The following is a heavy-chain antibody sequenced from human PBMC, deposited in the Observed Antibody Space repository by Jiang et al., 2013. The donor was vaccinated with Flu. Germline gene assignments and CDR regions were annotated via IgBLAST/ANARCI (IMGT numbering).Heavy chain of an antibody. Sequence: QTLSLTCAISGDSVSTNSAAWNWIRQSPSRGLEWLGRTYYRSKWYNDYAVSVKGRITFNPDTSKNQFSLQLNSVTPEDTAVYYCARALVMAGYYFDYWGQGTLVTVSS. D-gene: IGHD5-24*01. CDR1: GDSVSTNSAA. CDR2: TYYRSKWYN. J-gene: IGHJ4*02. V-gene: IGHV6-1*01. CDR3: ARALVMAGYYFDY.